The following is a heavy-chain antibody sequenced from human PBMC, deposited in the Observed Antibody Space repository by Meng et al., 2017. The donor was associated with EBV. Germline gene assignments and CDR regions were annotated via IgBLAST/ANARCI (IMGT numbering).Heavy chain of an antibody. CDR2: IYCDDDK. CDR1: WLLLSTSCVG. J-gene: IGHJ5*02. D-gene: IGHD6-13*01. V-gene: IGHV2-5*02. CDR3: AHRRDEYSSSWHGWFDP. Sequence: LKGVCLPSVNTTTTLTLTCTLYWLLLSTSCVGVGLIRQPPGKALEWLALIYCDDDKRYSPSLKSRLTITKDTSKNQVVLTMTNMDPVDTATYYCAHRRDEYSSSWHGWFDPWGQGTLVTVSS.